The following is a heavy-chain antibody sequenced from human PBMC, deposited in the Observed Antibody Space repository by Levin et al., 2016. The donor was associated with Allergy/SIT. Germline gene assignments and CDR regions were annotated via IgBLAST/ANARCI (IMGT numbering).Heavy chain of an antibody. Sequence: WIRQPPGKGLEWVGRIRNKADSYTTHYAASVKGRFTISRDDSQSSLYLQMNSLKTEDTAIYYCARLPRWNDQYGMDVWGQGTTVTVSS. CDR2: IRNKADSYTT. V-gene: IGHV3-72*01. D-gene: IGHD1-1*01. CDR3: ARLPRWNDQYGMDV. J-gene: IGHJ6*02.